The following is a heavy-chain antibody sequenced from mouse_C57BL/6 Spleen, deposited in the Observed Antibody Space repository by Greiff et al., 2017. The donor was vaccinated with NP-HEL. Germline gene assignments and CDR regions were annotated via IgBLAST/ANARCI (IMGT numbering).Heavy chain of an antibody. V-gene: IGHV1-18*01. CDR1: GYTFTDYN. CDR3: EREGGTTVVEYFDV. J-gene: IGHJ1*03. Sequence: EVQLQQSGPELVKPGASVKIPCKASGYTFTDYNMDWVKQSHGKSLEWIGDINPNNGGTIYNQKFKGKATLTVNKSSSTAYMELRSLTSEDTAVYYCEREGGTTVVEYFDVWGTGTTVTVSS. CDR2: INPNNGGT. D-gene: IGHD1-1*01.